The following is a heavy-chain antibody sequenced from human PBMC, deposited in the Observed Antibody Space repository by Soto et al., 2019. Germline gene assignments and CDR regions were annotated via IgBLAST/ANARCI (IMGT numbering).Heavy chain of an antibody. CDR3: ARESEDLTSNFDY. CDR2: ISSTTNYI. CDR1: GFTFTRYS. V-gene: IGHV3-21*06. Sequence: GVLRLSCAASGFTFTRYSMNWVRQAPGKGLEWVSSISSTTNYIYYGDSMKGRFTISRDNAKNSLYLEMNSVRAEDTAVYYCARESEDLTSNFDYWGQGTLVTVSS. J-gene: IGHJ4*02.